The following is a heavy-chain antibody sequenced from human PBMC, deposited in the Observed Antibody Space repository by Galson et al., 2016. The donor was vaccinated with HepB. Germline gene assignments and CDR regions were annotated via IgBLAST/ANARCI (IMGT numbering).Heavy chain of an antibody. CDR1: GFSITSSAVA. V-gene: IGHV4-39*01. Sequence: LVKPTQTLSLTCTLSGFSITSSAVAVGWIRQPPGKGLEWLGSIYYSGSTYYKPSLNIRVTISVDTSKNQFSLKVSSVTATDTAVYYCARHDFGDRVDAFDIWGQGTMVTVSS. CDR2: IYYSGST. D-gene: IGHD4-17*01. CDR3: ARHDFGDRVDAFDI. J-gene: IGHJ3*02.